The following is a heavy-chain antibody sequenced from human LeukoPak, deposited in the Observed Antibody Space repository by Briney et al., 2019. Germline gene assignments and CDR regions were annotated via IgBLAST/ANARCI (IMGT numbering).Heavy chain of an antibody. CDR1: GYTLTELS. CDR2: FDPEDCET. V-gene: IGHV1-24*01. Sequence: ASVKVSCKVSGYTLTELSMHCVRQAPGKGLGCMGGFDPEDCETIYAQKLQGRVTMTEDTSTDTAYMELSSLRSEDTAVYYCATGEGIVGATLRYWGQGTLVTVSS. D-gene: IGHD1-26*01. J-gene: IGHJ4*02. CDR3: ATGEGIVGATLRY.